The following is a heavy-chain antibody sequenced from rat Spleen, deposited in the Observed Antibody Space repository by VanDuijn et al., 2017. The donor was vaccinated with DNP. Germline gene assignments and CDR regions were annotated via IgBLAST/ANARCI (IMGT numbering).Heavy chain of an antibody. V-gene: IGHV3-3*01. CDR1: DYSITSCCR. J-gene: IGHJ2*01. CDR3: ARWSNFFDY. CDR2: INSAGSI. Sequence: VQLQESGPGLVEPSQSLSLTCSVTDYSITSCCRWTWIRKFPGHKLEWMGYINSAGSIEYNPSLKGRISITSDTSKNQFFLQLSSVTPEDTATYYCARWSNFFDYWGHGVMVTVSS.